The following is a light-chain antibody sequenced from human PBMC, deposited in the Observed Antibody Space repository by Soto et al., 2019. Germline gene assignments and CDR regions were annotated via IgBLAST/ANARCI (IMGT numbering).Light chain of an antibody. CDR1: QSVSSY. Sequence: IVLTQSPATLALSPGERATLSCRASQSVSSYFAWYQQKPGQAPRLLLYDASNRATGIPPRFSGSGSGTDFTLTISSLEAEDFAVYYCQQRSNWPRTFGQGTKVDI. CDR3: QQRSNWPRT. V-gene: IGKV3-11*01. CDR2: DAS. J-gene: IGKJ1*01.